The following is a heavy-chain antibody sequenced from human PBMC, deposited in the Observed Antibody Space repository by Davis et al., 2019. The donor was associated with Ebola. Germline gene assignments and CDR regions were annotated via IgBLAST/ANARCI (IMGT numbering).Heavy chain of an antibody. J-gene: IGHJ6*04. Sequence: GESLKISCAASGFIFSSYTMNWVRQAPGKGLEWVSSISVSSGYIYYEDSVKGRFTISRDNSKNTLYLQMNSLRAEDTAVYYCERDMGNFDWLLSALYYGMDVWGKGTTVTVSS. CDR3: ERDMGNFDWLLSALYYGMDV. D-gene: IGHD3-9*01. V-gene: IGHV3-21*01. CDR2: ISVSSGYI. CDR1: GFIFSSYT.